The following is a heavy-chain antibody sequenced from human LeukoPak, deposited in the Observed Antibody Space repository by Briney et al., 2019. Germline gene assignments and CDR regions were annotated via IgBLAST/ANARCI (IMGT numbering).Heavy chain of an antibody. Sequence: SVKVSCKASGGTFSSYAISWVRQAPGQGLEWMGGIIPIFGTANYAQKFQGRVTITADESTSTAYMELSSLRSEDTAVYYCARGPYYGDLNPDYFDYWGQGTLVTVSS. CDR3: ARGPYYGDLNPDYFDY. CDR1: GGTFSSYA. CDR2: IIPIFGTA. D-gene: IGHD3-16*01. J-gene: IGHJ4*02. V-gene: IGHV1-69*01.